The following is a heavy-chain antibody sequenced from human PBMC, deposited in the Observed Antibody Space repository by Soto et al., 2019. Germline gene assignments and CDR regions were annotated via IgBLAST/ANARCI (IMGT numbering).Heavy chain of an antibody. Sequence: GGSLRLSCAASGFSFSTYSMNWVRQAPGKGLEWVSSISSSSNYIYYTDSLKGRFTISRDNAKNSLYLQMNSLRAEDTAVYYCARELYYNWNYGFDYWGQGTLVTVSS. CDR2: ISSSSNYI. CDR3: ARELYYNWNYGFDY. J-gene: IGHJ4*02. CDR1: GFSFSTYS. D-gene: IGHD1-7*01. V-gene: IGHV3-21*01.